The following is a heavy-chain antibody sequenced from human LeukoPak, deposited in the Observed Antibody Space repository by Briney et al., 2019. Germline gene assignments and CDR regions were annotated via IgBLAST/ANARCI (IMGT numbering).Heavy chain of an antibody. V-gene: IGHV5-51*01. Sequence: GESLKISCKGSGYSFTSYWIGWVRQMPGKGLEWMGIIYPGDSDTRYSPSFQGQVTISADKSISTAYLQWSSLKASDTATYYCARLSGVPHLKQSNHYYGSGSPSGGELDYWGQGTLVTVSS. D-gene: IGHD3-10*01. CDR1: GYSFTSYW. CDR3: ARLSGVPHLKQSNHYYGSGSPSGGELDY. CDR2: IYPGDSDT. J-gene: IGHJ4*02.